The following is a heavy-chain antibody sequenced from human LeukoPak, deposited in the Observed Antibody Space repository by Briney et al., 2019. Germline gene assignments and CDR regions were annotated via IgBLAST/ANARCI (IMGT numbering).Heavy chain of an antibody. CDR1: GFTFDDYG. Sequence: PGGSLRLSCAASGFTFDDYGMSWVRQAPGKGLEWVSGINWNGGSTGYADSVKGRFTISRDNAKNSLYLQMNSLRAEDTALYYCAREMAFNWNYGYYFDYWGQGTLVTVSS. CDR3: AREMAFNWNYGYYFDY. J-gene: IGHJ4*02. V-gene: IGHV3-20*04. D-gene: IGHD1-7*01. CDR2: INWNGGST.